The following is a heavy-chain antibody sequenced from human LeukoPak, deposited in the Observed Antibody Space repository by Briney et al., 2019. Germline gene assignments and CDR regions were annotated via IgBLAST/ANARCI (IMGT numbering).Heavy chain of an antibody. Sequence: GGSLRLSCVASGFTFDDYGMSWVRQAPGKGLEWVSGINWNGGSTGYADSVKGRFTISRDNAKNSLYLQMNSLRAEDTALYYCARQHSSGCPGGYWGQGTLVTVSS. CDR1: GFTFDDYG. V-gene: IGHV3-20*04. D-gene: IGHD6-19*01. CDR3: ARQHSSGCPGGY. CDR2: INWNGGST. J-gene: IGHJ4*02.